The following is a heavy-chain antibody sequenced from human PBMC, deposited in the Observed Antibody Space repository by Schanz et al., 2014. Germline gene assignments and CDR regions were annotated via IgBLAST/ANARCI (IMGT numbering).Heavy chain of an antibody. Sequence: EVQLLESGGGLVQPGGSLRLSCAASKFTFSNYAMSWIRQAPGKGLEWLSYISSSGDTKYYADSVNGRFTISRDNAKNALYLKMSSLTVEDTAVYYCARNGPGLPVDGITFFHDSLDLWGQGTLVTVSS. D-gene: IGHD1-1*01. V-gene: IGHV3-48*01. CDR3: ARNGPGLPVDGITFFHDSLDL. CDR1: KFTFSNYA. CDR2: ISSSGDTK. J-gene: IGHJ3*01.